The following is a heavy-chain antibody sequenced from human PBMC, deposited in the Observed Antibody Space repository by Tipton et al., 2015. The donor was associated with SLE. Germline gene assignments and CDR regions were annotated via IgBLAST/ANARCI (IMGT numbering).Heavy chain of an antibody. Sequence: SLRLSCAASGFTFSSYAMHWVRQAPGKGLEWVAVISYDGSNKYYADSVKGRFTISRDNSKNTLYLQMNSLGAEDTAVYYCARAARITTEGGFDYWGQGTLVTVSS. CDR1: GFTFSSYA. CDR3: ARAARITTEGGFDY. D-gene: IGHD3-3*01. J-gene: IGHJ4*02. CDR2: ISYDGSNK. V-gene: IGHV3-30*04.